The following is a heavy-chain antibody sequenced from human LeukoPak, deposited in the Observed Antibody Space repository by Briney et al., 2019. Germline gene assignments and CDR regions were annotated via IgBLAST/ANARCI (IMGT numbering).Heavy chain of an antibody. D-gene: IGHD3-9*01. J-gene: IGHJ5*02. CDR1: GGSISSYY. V-gene: IGHV4-59*01. CDR3: ARARRVLRYFDWLSPGWFDP. CDR2: IYYSGST. Sequence: SETLSLTCTVSGGSISSYYWSWIRQPPGKGLEWIGYIYYSGSTNYKPSLKSRVTISVDTSKNQFSLKLSSVTAADTAVYYCARARRVLRYFDWLSPGWFDPWGQGTLVTVSS.